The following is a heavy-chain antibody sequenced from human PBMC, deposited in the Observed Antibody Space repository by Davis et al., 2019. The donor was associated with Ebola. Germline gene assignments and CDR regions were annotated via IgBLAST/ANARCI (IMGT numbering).Heavy chain of an antibody. CDR1: VITFSSYA. J-gene: IGHJ6*02. Sequence: GGSLRLSCTDSVITFSSYAMTWVRQAPGKGLEWVSAISGSGGSTYYADSVKGRFTISRDNSKNTLYLQMNSLRAEDTAVYYCAKSDRMDVWGQGTTVTVSS. CDR2: ISGSGGST. CDR3: AKSDRMDV. V-gene: IGHV3-23*01.